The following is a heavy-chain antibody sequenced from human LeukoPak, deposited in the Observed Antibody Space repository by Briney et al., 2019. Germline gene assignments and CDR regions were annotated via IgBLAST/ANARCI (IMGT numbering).Heavy chain of an antibody. D-gene: IGHD3-3*01. CDR2: ISIDGSRE. J-gene: IGHJ4*02. V-gene: IGHV3-30*05. CDR1: GFSFSSYG. Sequence: GGSLRLSCAPSGFSFSSYGMNWVRQAPGKGLGWVAVISIDGSREHYADSVKGRFTISRDNSKNTVYLQMNSLRPEDTAVYYCAREGEDDFWSGFDFWGQGTLVTVSS. CDR3: AREGEDDFWSGFDF.